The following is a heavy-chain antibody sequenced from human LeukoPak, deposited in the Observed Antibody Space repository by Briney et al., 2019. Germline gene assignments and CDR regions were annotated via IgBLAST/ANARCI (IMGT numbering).Heavy chain of an antibody. J-gene: IGHJ3*02. CDR3: AKSGGVVQGAFDI. D-gene: IGHD3-3*01. CDR1: GFTFSSYA. CDR2: ISGSGGGT. Sequence: GGSLRLSCAASGFTFSSYAMSWVRQAPGKGLEWVSAISGSGGGTYYADSVKGRFTISRDNSKNTLYLQMNSLRAEDTAVYYCAKSGGVVQGAFDIWGQGTMVTVSS. V-gene: IGHV3-23*01.